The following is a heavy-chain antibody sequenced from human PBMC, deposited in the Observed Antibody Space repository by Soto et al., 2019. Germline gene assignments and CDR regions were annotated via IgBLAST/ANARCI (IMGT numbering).Heavy chain of an antibody. CDR2: IFHSGST. D-gene: IGHD1-26*01. V-gene: IGHV4-4*02. J-gene: IGHJ4*02. CDR1: GASITSNNW. Sequence: SETLSLTCAVSGASITSNNWWSWVRQPPGKGLEWIGEIFHSGSTYYNPSLKTRLTISVGKSKNQFSLKLSSVTAADTAVYYCARVYSGSYSDSWGRGTLVTVSS. CDR3: ARVYSGSYSDS.